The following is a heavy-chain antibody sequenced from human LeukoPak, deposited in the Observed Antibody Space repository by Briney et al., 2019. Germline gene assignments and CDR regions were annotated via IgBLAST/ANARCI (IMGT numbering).Heavy chain of an antibody. D-gene: IGHD3-22*01. CDR2: IGTAGDT. CDR3: ARGSYYYDSSGYYNYFDY. CDR1: GFTFSSYD. V-gene: IGHV3-13*01. J-gene: IGHJ4*02. Sequence: GGSLRLSCAASGFTFSSYDMHWVSQATGKGLEWVSAIGTAGDTYYPGSVKGRFTISRENAKNSLYLQMNSLRAGDTAVYYCARGSYYYDSSGYYNYFDYWGQGTLVTVSS.